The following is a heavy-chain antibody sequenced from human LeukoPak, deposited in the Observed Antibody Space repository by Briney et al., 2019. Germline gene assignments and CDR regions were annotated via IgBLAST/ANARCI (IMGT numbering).Heavy chain of an antibody. Sequence: GGSLRLSCAASGFTFSSYAMSWVRQAPGKGLEWVSAISGSGGSTYYADSVKGRFTISRDNSKNTLYLQMNSLRAEDTAVYYCVKALLRQVPAANDAFDIWGQGTMVTVSS. J-gene: IGHJ3*02. CDR2: ISGSGGST. CDR3: VKALLRQVPAANDAFDI. V-gene: IGHV3-23*01. D-gene: IGHD2-2*01. CDR1: GFTFSSYA.